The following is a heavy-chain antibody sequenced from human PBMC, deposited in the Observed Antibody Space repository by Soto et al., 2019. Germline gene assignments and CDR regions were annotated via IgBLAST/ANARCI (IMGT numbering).Heavy chain of an antibody. Sequence: QVQLVQSGDEVKKPGASVKVSCKASGYIFVNYGIAWVRQAPRQGLEWMGWISPYTGNTHSASKVQGRLPMTTDTSASTAYMDRGSLTSDDTAVYYCVMVDNYVTPTPQDVWGQGTTVTVSS. J-gene: IGHJ6*02. D-gene: IGHD3-16*01. CDR3: VMVDNYVTPTPQDV. V-gene: IGHV1-18*01. CDR1: GYIFVNYG. CDR2: ISPYTGNT.